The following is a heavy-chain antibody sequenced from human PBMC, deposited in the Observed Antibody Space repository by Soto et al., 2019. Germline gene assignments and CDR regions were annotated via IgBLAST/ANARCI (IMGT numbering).Heavy chain of an antibody. CDR3: ARDLSHYYDSSGYYYLSYFDY. CDR1: GGSISSYY. CDR2: IYTSGST. Sequence: PSETLSLTCTVSGGSISSYYWSWIRQPAGKGLEWIGRIYTSGSTNYNPSLKSRVTMSLDTSKNQFSLKLSSVTAADTAVYYCARDLSHYYDSSGYYYLSYFDYWGQGTLVTVSS. D-gene: IGHD3-22*01. V-gene: IGHV4-4*07. J-gene: IGHJ4*02.